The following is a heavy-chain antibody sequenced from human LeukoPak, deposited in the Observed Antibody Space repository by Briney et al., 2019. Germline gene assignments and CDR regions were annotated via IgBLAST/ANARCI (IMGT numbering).Heavy chain of an antibody. D-gene: IGHD2-2*01. J-gene: IGHJ1*01. CDR3: ATYSSSNGREFQY. V-gene: IGHV3-23*01. CDR1: GFTFSTSA. Sequence: GGSLRLSCAASGFTFSTSAMNWVRQAPGKGLEWVSGFTGSTDRTYHADSVKGRFTISRDNAKNSLYLQMNSLRAEDTAVYYCATYSSSNGREFQYWGQGTLVTVSS. CDR2: FTGSTDRT.